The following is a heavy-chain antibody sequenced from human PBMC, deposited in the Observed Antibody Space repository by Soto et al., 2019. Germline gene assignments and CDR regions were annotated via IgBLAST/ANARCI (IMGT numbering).Heavy chain of an antibody. J-gene: IGHJ5*02. CDR2: ISGSGGST. Sequence: GGSLRLSCAASGLTFSSHAMSWVSQAQGKGLEWVSAISGSGGSTYYTDSVKGRFTISRDNSKNTLYLQMNSLRTEDTAGYFFAKDPLYIRGVIHHWFDPWGQGTPVTVSS. CDR3: AKDPLYIRGVIHHWFDP. D-gene: IGHD3-10*02. V-gene: IGHV3-23*01. CDR1: GLTFSSHA.